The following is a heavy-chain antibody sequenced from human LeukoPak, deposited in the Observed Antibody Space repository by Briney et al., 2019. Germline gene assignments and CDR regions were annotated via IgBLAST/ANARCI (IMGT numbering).Heavy chain of an antibody. J-gene: IGHJ3*02. CDR1: GFTFSSYW. CDR3: ATLPATYYYDFDGGDAFDI. D-gene: IGHD3-22*01. Sequence: PGGLLRLSCAASGFTFSSYWMHWVRQAPGKGLVWVSRINSDGSDTDYADSVKGRFTISRDNAKNTLSLQMNSVRAEDTAVYYCATLPATYYYDFDGGDAFDIWGQGTMVTVSA. CDR2: INSDGSDT. V-gene: IGHV3-74*01.